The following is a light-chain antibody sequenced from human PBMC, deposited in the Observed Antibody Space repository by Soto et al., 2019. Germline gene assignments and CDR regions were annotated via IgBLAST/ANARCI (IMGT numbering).Light chain of an antibody. V-gene: IGLV2-23*03. CDR1: SSDVGSYNL. CDR2: EGS. CDR3: CSYAHISTFVV. Sequence: QSALTQPASVSGSPGQSITISCTGTSSDVGSYNLVSWYQQHPGKAPKLMIYEGSKRPSGVSNRFSGSKSVNTASLTISGLQAEDEADYYCCSYAHISTFVVFGGGTKLPVL. J-gene: IGLJ2*01.